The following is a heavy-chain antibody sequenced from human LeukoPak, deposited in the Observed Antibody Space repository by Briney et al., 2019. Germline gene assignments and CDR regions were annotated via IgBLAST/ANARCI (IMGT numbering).Heavy chain of an antibody. CDR3: AREPRRTYSDNWFDP. J-gene: IGHJ5*02. D-gene: IGHD4-11*01. V-gene: IGHV1-8*01. CDR1: GYTFTSYD. Sequence: ASVKVSCKASGYTFTSYDINWVRQPTGQGLEWMGWMNPNSGNTGYEQKFQGRVTMTRNTSISTAYMELSSLRSEDTAVYYCAREPRRTYSDNWFDPWGQGTLVTVSS. CDR2: MNPNSGNT.